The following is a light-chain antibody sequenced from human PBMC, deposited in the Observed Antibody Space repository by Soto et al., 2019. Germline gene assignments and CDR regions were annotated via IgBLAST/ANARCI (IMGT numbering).Light chain of an antibody. CDR2: EVT. Sequence: QSALTQPPSASGSPGQSVTISCTGTSSDVGAYNFVSWYQQHAGKAPKLMIYEVTKRPSGVPDRFSGSKSGNTASLTVSGLQAEDEADYYCGSYAGSTSVFGTGTKLTVL. CDR1: SSDVGAYNF. J-gene: IGLJ1*01. V-gene: IGLV2-8*01. CDR3: GSYAGSTSV.